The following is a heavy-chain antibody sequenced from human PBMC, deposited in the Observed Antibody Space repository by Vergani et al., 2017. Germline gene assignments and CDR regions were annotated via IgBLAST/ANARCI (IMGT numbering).Heavy chain of an antibody. Sequence: EVQLLESGGGLVQPGGSLRLSCAASGFTFSSYAMSWVRQAPGQGLEWVSAISGSGGSTYYADSVKGRLTISRDNSKNTLYLQMNSLRAEDTAIYYCAKDILTNYIRDLWDYWGQGTLVTVSS. V-gene: IGHV3-23*01. CDR2: ISGSGGST. CDR1: GFTFSSYA. J-gene: IGHJ4*02. CDR3: AKDILTNYIRDLWDY. D-gene: IGHD3-9*01.